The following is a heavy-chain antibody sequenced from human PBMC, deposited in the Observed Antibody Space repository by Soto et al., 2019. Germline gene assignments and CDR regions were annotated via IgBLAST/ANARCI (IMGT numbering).Heavy chain of an antibody. D-gene: IGHD3-16*01. CDR2: IYWDDDK. CDR3: VHRVGEDDDY. V-gene: IGHV2-5*02. J-gene: IGHJ4*02. Sequence: QITLKESGPTLVKPTQTLTLTCTFSGFSLSASGVDVGWIRQPPGKALEWLALIYWDDDKRYSPSLKSRLTITKDTSKNQVVLILTNMDPVDTATYYCVHRVGEDDDYWGQGTLVTVSS. CDR1: GFSLSASGVD.